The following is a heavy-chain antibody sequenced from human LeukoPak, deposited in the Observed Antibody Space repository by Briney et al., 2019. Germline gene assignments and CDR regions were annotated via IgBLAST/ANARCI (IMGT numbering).Heavy chain of an antibody. D-gene: IGHD3-10*01. Sequence: ASVKVSCKASGYTFTSYYMHWVRQAPGQGLEWMGIINPSGGSTSYAQKFQGRVTMTRDTSTSTVYMELSSLRSEDTAVYYCARGGNYYGSGSPNNYYYYHGMDVWGQGTTVTVSS. CDR3: ARGGNYYGSGSPNNYYYYHGMDV. CDR1: GYTFTSYY. CDR2: INPSGGST. J-gene: IGHJ6*02. V-gene: IGHV1-46*01.